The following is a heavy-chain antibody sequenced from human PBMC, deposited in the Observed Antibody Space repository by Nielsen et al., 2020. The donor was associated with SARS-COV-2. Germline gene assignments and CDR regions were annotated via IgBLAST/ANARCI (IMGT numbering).Heavy chain of an antibody. CDR3: ATAFPGPVGGITYYDILY. D-gene: IGHD3-9*01. V-gene: IGHV1-2*06. CDR2: INPNTADT. CDR1: GYIFTAYY. Sequence: ASVKVSCKASGYIFTAYYIHWVRQAPGQGLEWMGRINPNTADTDYVQKFQGRVTMTRDTSISTVYMELSSLRSEDTAVYYCATAFPGPVGGITYYDILYWGQGTLVTVSS. J-gene: IGHJ4*02.